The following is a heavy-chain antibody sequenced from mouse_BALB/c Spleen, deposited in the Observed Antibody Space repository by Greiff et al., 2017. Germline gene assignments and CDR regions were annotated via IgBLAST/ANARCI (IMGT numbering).Heavy chain of an antibody. CDR1: GYTFTSYY. V-gene: IGHV1S81*02. Sequence: QVQLKESGAELVKPGASVKLSCKASGYTFTSYYMYWVKQRPGQGLEGSGESKPSNGGTNFNEKFKSKATLTVDKSSSTAYMQLSSLTSEDSAVYYFTSGYYWFAYSAQLPLVTVS. CDR2: SKPSNGGT. J-gene: IGHJ3*01. D-gene: IGHD2-3*01. CDR3: TSGYYWFAY.